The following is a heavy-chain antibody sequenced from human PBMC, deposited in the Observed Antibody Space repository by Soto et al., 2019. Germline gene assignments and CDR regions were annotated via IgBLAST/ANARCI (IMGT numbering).Heavy chain of an antibody. J-gene: IGHJ4*02. CDR2: INHSGGT. CDR1: GGSFSAYY. Sequence: PSETLSLTCAVYGGSFSAYYWSWIRQPPGKGLEWIGEINHSGGTSYNPSLKSRVTISVDTSKNQFSLKLSSVTAADTAVYFCAREGGESSDGLYYFDSWGQGSLVTVSS. CDR3: AREGGESSDGLYYFDS. D-gene: IGHD3-16*01. V-gene: IGHV4-34*01.